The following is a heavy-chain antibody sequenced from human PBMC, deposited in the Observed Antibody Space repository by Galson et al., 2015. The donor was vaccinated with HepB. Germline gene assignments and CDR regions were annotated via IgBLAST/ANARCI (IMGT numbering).Heavy chain of an antibody. D-gene: IGHD1-26*01. V-gene: IGHV3-11*05. Sequence: SLRLSCAASGFTFNDYYMSWIRQAPGKGLEWVSYISSSSSYTNYADSVKGRFTISRDNAKNSLYLQMNSLRAEDTAVYYCARATAPPGGRRYYYGMDVWGQGTTVTVSS. J-gene: IGHJ6*02. CDR3: ARATAPPGGRRYYYGMDV. CDR1: GFTFNDYY. CDR2: ISSSSSYT.